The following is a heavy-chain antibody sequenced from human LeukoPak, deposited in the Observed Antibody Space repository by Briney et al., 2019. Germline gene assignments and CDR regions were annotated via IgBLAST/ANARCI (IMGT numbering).Heavy chain of an antibody. CDR1: GGSISSYY. J-gene: IGHJ3*02. CDR2: IYYSGST. Sequence: SETLSLTCTVSGGSISSYYWSWIRQPPGKGLEWIGYIYYSGSTNYNPSLKSRVTISVDTSKNQFSLKLSSVTAADTAVYYCARAPAGHDYGGNADAFDIWGQGTMVTVSS. V-gene: IGHV4-59*01. CDR3: ARAPAGHDYGGNADAFDI. D-gene: IGHD4-23*01.